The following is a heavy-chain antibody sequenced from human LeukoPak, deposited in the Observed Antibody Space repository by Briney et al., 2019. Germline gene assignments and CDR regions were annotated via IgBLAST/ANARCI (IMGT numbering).Heavy chain of an antibody. V-gene: IGHV4-38-2*02. CDR1: GYSIASGYP. Sequence: PSETLSLTCTVSGYSIASGYPWGWIRQTLEKGLEWIATIYHSGRTYYNLSLKSRVTISMDTSRNQFSLKVTSVTAAETALYFCARGGPWELSHRDYFDYWGQGTLVTVSS. J-gene: IGHJ4*02. CDR2: IYHSGRT. D-gene: IGHD1-26*01. CDR3: ARGGPWELSHRDYFDY.